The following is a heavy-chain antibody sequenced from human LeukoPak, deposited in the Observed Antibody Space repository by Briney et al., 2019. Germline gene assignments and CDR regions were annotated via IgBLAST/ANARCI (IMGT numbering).Heavy chain of an antibody. CDR2: IFASGST. CDR3: VRGWAPRGEKSSFAS. D-gene: IGHD3-10*01. V-gene: IGHV4-4*07. J-gene: IGHJ4*02. CDR1: GASINSDY. Sequence: SETLSLTCTVSGASINSDYWTWVRQVAGKGLEWICRIFASGSTNYNPYLRSRITMSVDTCKNQFSLDLSSGTAADTGVYYCVRGWAPRGEKSSFASWGQGTLVTVSS.